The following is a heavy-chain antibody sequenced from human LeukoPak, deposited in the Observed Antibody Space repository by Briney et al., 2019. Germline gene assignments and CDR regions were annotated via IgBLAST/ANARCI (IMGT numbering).Heavy chain of an antibody. CDR1: GFTVSSNY. CDR3: ARESLGYYGSGSYYGY. D-gene: IGHD3-10*01. J-gene: IGHJ4*02. CDR2: IYSGGST. V-gene: IGHV3-53*05. Sequence: PGGSLRLSCAASGFTVSSNYMSWVRQAPGKGLEWVSVIYSGGSTYYADSVKGRFTISRDNSKNTLYLQMNSLRAEDTAVYYCARESLGYYGSGSYYGYWGQGTLVTVSS.